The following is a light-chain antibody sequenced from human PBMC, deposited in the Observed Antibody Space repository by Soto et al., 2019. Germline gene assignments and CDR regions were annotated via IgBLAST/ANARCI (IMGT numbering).Light chain of an antibody. CDR2: DAS. V-gene: IGKV1-33*01. CDR3: QQNDNFPCG. J-gene: IGKJ2*04. Sequence: DIQMTQSPSSLSASVGDRVTITCQASQDISNYLNWYQQKPGKAPKLLIYDASNLETGVPSRFSGSGSGTDFTFTISSLQPYEIATNYCQQNDNFPCGFGQGTKLEIK. CDR1: QDISNY.